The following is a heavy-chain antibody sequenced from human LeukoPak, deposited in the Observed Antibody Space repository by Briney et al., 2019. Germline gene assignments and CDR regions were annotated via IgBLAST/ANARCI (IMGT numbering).Heavy chain of an antibody. CDR1: GYTFTSYY. CDR3: ARGRCRGSSICSNLRYNWFDP. D-gene: IGHD6-13*01. V-gene: IGHV1-46*01. CDR2: INPSGGST. Sequence: GASVKVSCKASGYTFTSYYMLWVRQAPGQGLEWMGIINPSGGSTNYAQKFQGRVTITADKSTSTAYMELSSLRSEDTAVYYCARGRCRGSSICSNLRYNWFDPWGQGTLVTVSS. J-gene: IGHJ5*02.